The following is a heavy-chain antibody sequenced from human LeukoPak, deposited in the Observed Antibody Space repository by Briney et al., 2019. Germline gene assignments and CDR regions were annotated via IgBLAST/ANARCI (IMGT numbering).Heavy chain of an antibody. Sequence: PSETLSLTFTVSGGSISSSSYYWGWIRQPPGKGLEWIGSIYYSGSTYYNPSLKSRVTISVDTSKNQFSLKLSSVTAADTAVYYCARVPNQVQLCGGDCYSFLVGPSGGLGWGQGTLVTVSS. CDR3: ARVPNQVQLCGGDCYSFLVGPSGGLG. D-gene: IGHD2-21*02. V-gene: IGHV4-39*07. CDR2: IYYSGST. CDR1: GGSISSSSYY. J-gene: IGHJ4*02.